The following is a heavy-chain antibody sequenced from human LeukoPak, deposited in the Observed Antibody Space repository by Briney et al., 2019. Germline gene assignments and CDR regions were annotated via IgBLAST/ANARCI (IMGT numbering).Heavy chain of an antibody. D-gene: IGHD6-6*01. Sequence: GGSLRLSCAASGFSFSSYEMTWVRQAPGKGLEWVSFISSSGSGKNYADSVKGRFTVSRDNAKNSLYLQMNSLRADDTAVYYCARISSSYDYDYWGQGTLVTVSS. V-gene: IGHV3-48*03. J-gene: IGHJ4*02. CDR1: GFSFSSYE. CDR2: ISSSGSGK. CDR3: ARISSSYDYDY.